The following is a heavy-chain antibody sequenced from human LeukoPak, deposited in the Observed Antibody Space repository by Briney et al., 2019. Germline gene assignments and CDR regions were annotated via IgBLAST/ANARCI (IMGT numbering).Heavy chain of an antibody. CDR2: ISWNSGSI. CDR3: ATYYYGSGSLY. V-gene: IGHV3-9*01. D-gene: IGHD3-10*01. CDR1: GFTVSSNY. J-gene: IGHJ4*02. Sequence: GGSLRLSCAASGFTVSSNYMSWVRQAPGKGLEWVSGISWNSGSIGYADSVKGRFAISRNNAKNSLYLQMNSLRAEDTALYYCATYYYGSGSLYWGQGTLVTVSS.